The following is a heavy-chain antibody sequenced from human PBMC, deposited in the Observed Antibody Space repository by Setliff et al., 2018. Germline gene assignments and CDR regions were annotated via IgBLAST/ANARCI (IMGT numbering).Heavy chain of an antibody. V-gene: IGHV1-3*01. D-gene: IGHD2-2*01. CDR1: GYTFTNYA. CDR2: INAGNGNT. J-gene: IGHJ5*02. CDR3: ARARSTSLVFVNWFDP. Sequence: ASVKVSCKASGYTFTNYAIHWVRQAPGQRLEWMGWINAGNGNTKYSQKFQGGVTITRDTSASTAYMELSSLRSEDTAVYYCARARSTSLVFVNWFDPWGQGTLVTVSS.